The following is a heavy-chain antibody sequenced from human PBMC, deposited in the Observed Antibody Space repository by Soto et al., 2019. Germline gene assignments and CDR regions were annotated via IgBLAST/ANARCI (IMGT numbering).Heavy chain of an antibody. CDR2: ISSSSSTI. CDR3: ARDLYYYDSSGYPPHYGMDI. CDR1: TFSSYS. D-gene: IGHD3-22*01. Sequence: TFSSYSMNWVRQAPGKGLEWVSYISSSSSTIYYADSVKGRFTISRDNAKNSLYLQMNSLRDEDTAVYYCARDLYYYDSSGYPPHYGMDIWGQGTTVTVSS. J-gene: IGHJ6*02. V-gene: IGHV3-48*02.